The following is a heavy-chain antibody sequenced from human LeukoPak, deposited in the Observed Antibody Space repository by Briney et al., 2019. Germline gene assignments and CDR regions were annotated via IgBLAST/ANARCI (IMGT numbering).Heavy chain of an antibody. CDR1: GITVSSNY. CDR3: AKGRGARAVTGIDY. CDR2: IYSGGST. V-gene: IGHV3-53*01. D-gene: IGHD4-17*01. J-gene: IGHJ4*02. Sequence: GGSLRLSCAASGITVSSNYMSWVRQAPGKGLEWLSIIYSGGSTYYADSVKGRFTISRDNSKNTLYLQMNSLRAEDTAVYYCAKGRGARAVTGIDYWGQGTLVTVSS.